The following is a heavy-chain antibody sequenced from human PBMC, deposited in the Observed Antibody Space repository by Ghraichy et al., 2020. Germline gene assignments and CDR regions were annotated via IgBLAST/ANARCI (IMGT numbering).Heavy chain of an antibody. CDR3: ARDLSMVGYPYYFDY. Sequence: ETLSLTCTVSGASIYNFYWDWIRQPAGKGLEWIGRIYHTGDAQYNPSLGSRVAVSVDTSNNQFYLDLHSVTAADTAIYYCARDLSMVGYPYYFDYWGRGTLVTVSS. J-gene: IGHJ4*02. D-gene: IGHD3-10*01. V-gene: IGHV4-4*07. CDR1: GASIYNFY. CDR2: IYHTGDA.